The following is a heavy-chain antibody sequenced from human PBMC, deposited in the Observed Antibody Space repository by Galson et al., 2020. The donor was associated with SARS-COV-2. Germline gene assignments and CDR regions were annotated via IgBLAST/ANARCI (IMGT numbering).Heavy chain of an antibody. D-gene: IGHD7-27*01. Sequence: ASVKVSCKASGYTFSDYYLDWVRQAPGQGLEWMGRINPKSGGATYAQKFRGRVTMTRATSISTAYMDLSGLRSDDTAVYYCATLTGDESDSFDYWGQGTLVTVSS. J-gene: IGHJ4*02. CDR1: GYTFSDYY. CDR2: INPKSGGA. CDR3: ATLTGDESDSFDY. V-gene: IGHV1-2*06.